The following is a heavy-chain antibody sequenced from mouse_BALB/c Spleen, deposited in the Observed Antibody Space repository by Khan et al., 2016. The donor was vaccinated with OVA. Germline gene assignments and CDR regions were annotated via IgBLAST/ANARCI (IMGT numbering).Heavy chain of an antibody. V-gene: IGHV9-2-1*01. D-gene: IGHD2-4*01. CDR3: TRHDYDRGGLYAMAY. Sequence: QIQLVQSGPELKKPGETVKISCKASGYTFTDYSMQWVKQAPGKGLKWVGWINTETGEPTYADDFKGRFAFSLETSASTAYLQINNLKNEDTATYFCTRHDYDRGGLYAMAYWGPGTSVTVSS. CDR1: GYTFTDYS. J-gene: IGHJ4*01. CDR2: INTETGEP.